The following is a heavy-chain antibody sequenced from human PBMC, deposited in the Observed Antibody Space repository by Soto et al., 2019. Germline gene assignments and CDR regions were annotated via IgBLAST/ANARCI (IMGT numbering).Heavy chain of an antibody. CDR1: GGSISSYY. CDR2: IYYSGST. V-gene: IGHV4-59*01. D-gene: IGHD4-4*01. Sequence: SETLSLTCTVSGGSISSYYWSWIRQPPGKGLEWIGYIYYSGSTNYNPSLKSRVTISVDTSKNQFSLKLSSVTAADTAVYYCESGRETTVTTYGFDYWGQGTLVTVYS. J-gene: IGHJ4*02. CDR3: ESGRETTVTTYGFDY.